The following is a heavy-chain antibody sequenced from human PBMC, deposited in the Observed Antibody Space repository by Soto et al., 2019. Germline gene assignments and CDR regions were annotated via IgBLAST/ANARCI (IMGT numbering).Heavy chain of an antibody. CDR2: TKGYGTNT. J-gene: IGHJ4*02. CDR3: ARGLSGYYGFDY. Sequence: GXSLRQSCAASECTYRTHWIHWVHQVPGKGLVWVSRTKGYGTNTGYAAYVKGRFTISRDNVKNTLYLQMNSMRAEDTAVYYCARGLSGYYGFDYWGQGTLVTVSS. CDR1: ECTYRTHW. D-gene: IGHD5-12*01. V-gene: IGHV3-74*01.